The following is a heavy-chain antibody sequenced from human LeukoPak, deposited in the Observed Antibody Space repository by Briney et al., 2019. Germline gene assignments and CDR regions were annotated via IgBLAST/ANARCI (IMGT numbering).Heavy chain of an antibody. CDR3: ARENDRIGHYFDY. D-gene: IGHD1-14*01. Sequence: GGSLRLSCAASGFTFSSYSMNWVRQAPGKGLEWVSYISSSGSTIYYADSVKGRFTISRDNAKNSLYLQMNSLRAEDTAVYYCARENDRIGHYFDYWGQGTLVTVSS. CDR2: ISSSGSTI. V-gene: IGHV3-48*04. CDR1: GFTFSSYS. J-gene: IGHJ4*02.